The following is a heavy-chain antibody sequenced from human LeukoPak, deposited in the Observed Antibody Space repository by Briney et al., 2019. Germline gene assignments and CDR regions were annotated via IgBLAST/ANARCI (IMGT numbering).Heavy chain of an antibody. D-gene: IGHD2-15*01. CDR3: ARSAYCSGGSCPITAFDI. J-gene: IGHJ3*02. CDR2: IIPIFGTA. Sequence: ASVKVSCKASGGTFSSYAISWVRQAPGQGLEWMGGIIPIFGTANYAQKFQGRVTITTDESTSTASMELSSLRSEDTAVSYCARSAYCSGGSCPITAFDIWGQGTMVTVSS. V-gene: IGHV1-69*05. CDR1: GGTFSSYA.